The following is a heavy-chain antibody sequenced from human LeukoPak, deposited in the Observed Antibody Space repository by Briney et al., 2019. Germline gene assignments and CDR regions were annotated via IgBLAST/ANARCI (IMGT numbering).Heavy chain of an antibody. CDR2: IWYDGSNK. J-gene: IGHJ1*01. Sequence: GGSLRLSCAASGFTFSSYGMHWVRQAPGKGLEWVAVIWYDGSNKYYADSVKGRFTISRDNSKNTLYLQMNSLRAEDTAVYYCATYSSLNRREFQYWGQGTLLTVSS. CDR3: ATYSSLNRREFQY. CDR1: GFTFSSYG. V-gene: IGHV3-33*01. D-gene: IGHD3-22*01.